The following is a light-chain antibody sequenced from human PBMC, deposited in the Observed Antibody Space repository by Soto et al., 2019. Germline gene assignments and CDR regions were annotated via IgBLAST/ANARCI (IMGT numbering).Light chain of an antibody. CDR1: QSISSW. V-gene: IGKV1-5*01. J-gene: IGKJ1*01. CDR2: DAS. CDR3: HPSKRYST. Sequence: DLRRNQAPCTLSGSVGDSFTITCRASQSISSWLAWYQQKPGKAPKILIYDASTLESGVPSRFSGGGSGTEFTLTINNLQPDDLATYICHPSKRYSTFGRGTKVDIK.